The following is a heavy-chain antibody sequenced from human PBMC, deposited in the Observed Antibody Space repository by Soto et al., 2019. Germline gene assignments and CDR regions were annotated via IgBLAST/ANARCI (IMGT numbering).Heavy chain of an antibody. CDR2: IYYSGST. Sequence: PSETLSLTCTVSGGSISSGDYYWSWIRQPPGKGLEWIGYIYYSGSTYYNPSLKSRVTISVDTSKNQFSLKLSSVTAADTAVYYCAQFPGWWLRLEAFDIWGQGTMVTVSS. J-gene: IGHJ3*02. CDR1: GGSISSGDYY. D-gene: IGHD5-12*01. CDR3: AQFPGWWLRLEAFDI. V-gene: IGHV4-30-4*01.